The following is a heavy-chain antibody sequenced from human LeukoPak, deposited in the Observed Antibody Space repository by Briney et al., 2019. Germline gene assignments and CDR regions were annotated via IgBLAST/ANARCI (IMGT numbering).Heavy chain of an antibody. J-gene: IGHJ5*02. CDR3: ARHEYSGSYYGLSWFDP. V-gene: IGHV4-39*01. Sequence: SETLSLTCTVSGGSISSSGYYWGWIRQPPGKGLEWIASIYYSGSTYYNPPLKSRVTISVDTSKNQLSLKLSSLTAADTAVYYCARHEYSGSYYGLSWFDPWGQGTLVTVSS. CDR2: IYYSGST. D-gene: IGHD1-26*01. CDR1: GGSISSSGYY.